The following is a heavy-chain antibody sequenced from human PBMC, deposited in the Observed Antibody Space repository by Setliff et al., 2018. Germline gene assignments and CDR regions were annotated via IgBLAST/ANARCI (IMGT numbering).Heavy chain of an antibody. V-gene: IGHV4-4*08. CDR1: GASISSHA. CDR3: ARLIGYSYGYYYHYVDV. J-gene: IGHJ6*03. CDR2: LYTSGST. D-gene: IGHD5-18*01. Sequence: NPSETLSLTCNVSGASISSHAWRWIRQPPGKRLEYIGYLYTSGSTNYNPSLKSRVTMSVDTSKNQRSLKLTFVTAADTAIYYCARLIGYSYGYYYHYVDVWGKGTTVTVSS.